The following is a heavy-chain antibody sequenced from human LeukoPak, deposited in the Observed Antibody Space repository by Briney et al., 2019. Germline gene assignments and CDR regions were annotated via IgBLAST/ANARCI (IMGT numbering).Heavy chain of an antibody. CDR3: ARDPRYCSGGSCYHPQYYYYGMDV. D-gene: IGHD2-15*01. V-gene: IGHV3-30*19. J-gene: IGHJ6*02. Sequence: GSLRLSCAASGFTFSSYCMHWVRQAPGQGLEWVAVISYDGSNKYYADSVKGRFTISRDNSKNTLYLQMNSLRAEDTVVYYCARDPRYCSGGSCYHPQYYYYGMDVWGQGTTVTVSS. CDR1: GFTFSSYC. CDR2: ISYDGSNK.